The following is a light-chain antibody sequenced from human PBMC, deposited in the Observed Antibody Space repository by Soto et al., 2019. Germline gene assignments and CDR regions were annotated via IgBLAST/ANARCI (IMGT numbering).Light chain of an antibody. Sequence: QSVLTQPASVSGSPGQSITISCTGASSDIGGYNSVSWYQQHPGKAPKLMIYEVSNRPSGVSNRFSGSKSGNTASLTISGLQAEDEADYYCSSYTSSSPYVSGTRTKVTV. J-gene: IGLJ1*01. V-gene: IGLV2-14*01. CDR2: EVS. CDR1: SSDIGGYNS. CDR3: SSYTSSSPYV.